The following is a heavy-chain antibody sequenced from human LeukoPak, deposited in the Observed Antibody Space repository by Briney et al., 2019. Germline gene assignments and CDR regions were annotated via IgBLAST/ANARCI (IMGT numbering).Heavy chain of an antibody. J-gene: IGHJ4*02. CDR1: GYTFTSYG. D-gene: IGHD3-16*02. CDR3: ARPLSPYQFYFHT. CDR2: ISPNSGGT. Sequence: GASVKVSCKTSGYTFTSYGISWVRQAPGQGLEWMGWISPNSGGTNYAQNFQGRVTMTRDTSVSTAYMELSSLRSDDTAVYYCARPLSPYQFYFHTWGQGTLLTVSS. V-gene: IGHV1-2*02.